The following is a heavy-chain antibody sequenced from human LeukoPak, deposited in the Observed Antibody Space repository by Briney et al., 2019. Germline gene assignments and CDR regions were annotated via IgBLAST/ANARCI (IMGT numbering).Heavy chain of an antibody. D-gene: IGHD6-6*01. CDR2: ISGSGGST. V-gene: IGHV3-23*01. CDR1: GFTFSSYA. J-gene: IGHJ4*02. Sequence: GGSLRLSCAASGFTFSSYAMSWVRQAPGKGLEWVSAISGSGGSTYYADSVKGRFTISRDNSKNTLYLQMNSLRAEDTAVYYCAKIWGVYIIGSSSEDYWGQGTLVTVSS. CDR3: AKIWGVYIIGSSSEDY.